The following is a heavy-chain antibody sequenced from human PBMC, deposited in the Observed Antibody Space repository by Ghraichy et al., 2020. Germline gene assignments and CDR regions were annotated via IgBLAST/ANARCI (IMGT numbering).Heavy chain of an antibody. CDR1: GGSISSYY. CDR2: IYYSGST. J-gene: IGHJ4*02. V-gene: IGHV4-59*01. Sequence: ESLNISCTVSGGSISSYYWSWIRQPPGKGLEWIGYIYYSGSTNYNPSLKSRVTISVDTSKNQFSLKLSSVTAADTAVYYCARERVAARTFDYWGQGTLVTVSS. CDR3: ARERVAARTFDY. D-gene: IGHD6-6*01.